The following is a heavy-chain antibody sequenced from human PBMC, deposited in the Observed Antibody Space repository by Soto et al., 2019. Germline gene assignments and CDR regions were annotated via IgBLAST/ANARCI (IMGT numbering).Heavy chain of an antibody. CDR2: IKSKTDGGKT. CDR1: GFTFSNAW. Sequence: EVQLVESGGGLVKPGGSLRLSCAASGFTFSNAWMTWVRQAPGKGLEWVGRIKSKTDGGKTDYAATVKGRFTISRDDSNSTLYLQMNSLKAEDTAVYYCATQGSSLTYWGKGTLVTFSS. CDR3: ATQGSSLTY. J-gene: IGHJ4*02. D-gene: IGHD6-6*01. V-gene: IGHV3-15*01.